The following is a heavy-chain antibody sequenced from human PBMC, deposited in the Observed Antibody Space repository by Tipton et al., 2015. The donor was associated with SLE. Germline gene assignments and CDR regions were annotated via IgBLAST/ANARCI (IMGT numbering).Heavy chain of an antibody. J-gene: IGHJ4*02. D-gene: IGHD4/OR15-4a*01. CDR1: GGSISSGGYS. CDR3: ARDDYGGQY. V-gene: IGHV4-61*08. CDR2: TYSGSS. Sequence: TLSLTCAVSGGSISSGGYSWSWIRQPPGKGLEWIGYTYSGSSYFNPSLRSRVSMSIDKSKNQFSLTMSSVTAADTAVYYCARDDYGGQYWGQGTLVTVSS.